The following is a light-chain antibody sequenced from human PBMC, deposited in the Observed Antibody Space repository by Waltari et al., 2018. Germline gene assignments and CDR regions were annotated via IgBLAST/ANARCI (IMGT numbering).Light chain of an antibody. J-gene: IGLJ3*02. V-gene: IGLV2-23*01. CDR1: SRDVGPYNL. Sequence: QSALTQPASVSGSPGQSISISCIGTSRDVGPYNLVSWYQHHPGKAPKLIVFEASKRPSGLSNRFSGSKSANTASLIISGLQADDEADYYCCSYAGSGSWVFGGGTKVTVI. CDR2: EAS. CDR3: CSYAGSGSWV.